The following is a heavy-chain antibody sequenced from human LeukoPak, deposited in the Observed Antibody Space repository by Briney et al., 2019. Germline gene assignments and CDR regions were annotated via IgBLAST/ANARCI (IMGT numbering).Heavy chain of an antibody. CDR1: GGSISSSGYY. CDR2: IYYSGST. CDR3: ARQDYYGSGSPTIFDY. V-gene: IGHV4-39*01. J-gene: IGHJ4*02. D-gene: IGHD3-10*01. Sequence: SETLSLTCTVSGGSISSSGYYWGWIRQPPGKGLEWIGSIYYSGSTYYNPSLKSRVTISVDTSKNQFSLKLSSVTAADTAVYYCARQDYYGSGSPTIFDYWGQGTLVTVSS.